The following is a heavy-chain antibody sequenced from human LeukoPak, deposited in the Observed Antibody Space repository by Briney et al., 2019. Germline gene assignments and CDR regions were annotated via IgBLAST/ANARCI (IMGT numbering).Heavy chain of an antibody. CDR3: ARDYCRSTTCRFDY. CDR1: GFTFSSYS. V-gene: IGHV3-48*04. J-gene: IGHJ4*02. D-gene: IGHD2-2*01. Sequence: GGSLRLSCAASGFTFSSYSMNWVRQAPGKGLEWVSYISSSSSTIYYADSVKGRFTISRDNAKNSLYLQMNSLGAEDTAVYYCARDYCRSTTCRFDYWGQGTLVTVSS. CDR2: ISSSSSTI.